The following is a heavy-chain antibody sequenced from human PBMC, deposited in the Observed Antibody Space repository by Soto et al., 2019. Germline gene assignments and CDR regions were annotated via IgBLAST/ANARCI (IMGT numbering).Heavy chain of an antibody. CDR1: GGSISSYY. Sequence: SETLSLTSSVSGGSISSYYLSWIRQPPGKGLEWIAYIYYSGSTSYNPSLKSRVSISLDTSKNQFSLKLSSVTAADTAVYYCARTYDGSGPNSGGYGFDIWGQGTMVTVSS. J-gene: IGHJ3*02. V-gene: IGHV4-59*01. D-gene: IGHD3-22*01. CDR2: IYYSGST. CDR3: ARTYDGSGPNSGGYGFDI.